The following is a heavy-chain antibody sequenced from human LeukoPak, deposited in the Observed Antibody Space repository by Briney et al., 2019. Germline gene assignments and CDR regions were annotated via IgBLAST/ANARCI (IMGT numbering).Heavy chain of an antibody. CDR3: AREGYDILTGHIDGFDY. CDR2: INSDGRST. J-gene: IGHJ4*02. Sequence: PGGSLRLSCAASGFTFSSYWFHWVRRPPRKGLVGVSRINSDGRSTSYADSVKGRFTISRDNAKNTLYLQMNSLRAADTAVYYCAREGYDILTGHIDGFDYWGQGTLVTVSS. CDR1: GFTFSSYW. V-gene: IGHV3-74*01. D-gene: IGHD3-9*01.